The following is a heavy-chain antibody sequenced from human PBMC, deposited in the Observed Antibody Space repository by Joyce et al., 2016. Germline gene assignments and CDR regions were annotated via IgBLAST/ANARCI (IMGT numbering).Heavy chain of an antibody. Sequence: EVQLVESGGGLVQPGGSLRLSCAASGFTFSTYYIHWVRQDPGKGLLWVWRISGDGGTTTYAESVKGRFTISRDNAKNTVYLQMNSLSAEDTAVYYCARDTHLSGYFVPDSWGQGTLVTVSS. J-gene: IGHJ4*02. CDR3: ARDTHLSGYFVPDS. D-gene: IGHD3-22*01. CDR2: ISGDGGTT. CDR1: GFTFSTYY. V-gene: IGHV3-74*03.